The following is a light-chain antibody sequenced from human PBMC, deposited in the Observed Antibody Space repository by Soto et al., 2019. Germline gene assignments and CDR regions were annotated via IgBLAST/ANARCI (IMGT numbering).Light chain of an antibody. CDR1: QNIYDW. Sequence: DIQVTQSPSTLSASVGDRVTITCRASQNIYDWLAWYQQKPGKAPNLLIYKASNLQSGVPSRFSGSGSGTKFTLTTISLQDDDFATYYCKQCNNYRHYTFGPGTKVDVK. J-gene: IGKJ3*01. CDR3: KQCNNYRHYT. V-gene: IGKV1-5*03. CDR2: KAS.